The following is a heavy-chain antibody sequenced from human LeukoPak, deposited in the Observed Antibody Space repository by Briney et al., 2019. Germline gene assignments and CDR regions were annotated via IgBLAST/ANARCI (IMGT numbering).Heavy chain of an antibody. CDR2: VSADGVV. V-gene: IGHV3-23*01. J-gene: IGHJ4*02. CDR1: GFSFGSYA. CDR3: AGDRAYPRDQFDC. D-gene: IGHD2-2*01. Sequence: GGSLRLSCTASGFSFGSYAMGWVRQAPGKGLEWVSTVSADGVVWYSDSVRGRSTISRDNSKNTVSLQMKSLRADDTAVYFCAGDRAYPRDQFDCWGQGTLVTVSS.